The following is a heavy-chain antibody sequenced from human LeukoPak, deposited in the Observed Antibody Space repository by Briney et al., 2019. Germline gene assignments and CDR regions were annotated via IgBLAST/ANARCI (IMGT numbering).Heavy chain of an antibody. J-gene: IGHJ4*02. V-gene: IGHV3-23*01. D-gene: IGHD1/OR15-1a*01. Sequence: GGSLRLSCAASGFTFDDYGMSWVRQAPGKGLEWVSSITGSGGTTYYADSVKGRFTISRDNSKNTLDLQMNSLRAEDTAVYYCTKGPRALEHATQRFDYWGQGALFTVSS. CDR3: TKGPRALEHATQRFDY. CDR2: ITGSGGTT. CDR1: GFTFDDYG.